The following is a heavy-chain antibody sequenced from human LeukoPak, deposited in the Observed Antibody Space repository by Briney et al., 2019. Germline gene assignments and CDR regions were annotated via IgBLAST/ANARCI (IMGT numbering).Heavy chain of an antibody. J-gene: IGHJ4*02. CDR1: GYTFTGYN. Sequence: ASAKVSCKASGYTFTGYNMHWVRQAPGQGLEWMGWINPNSGGTNYAQKFQGRVTMTRDTSINTAYMELGRLTSDDTALYYCTKEGVDSYWGQGTLVTVSS. V-gene: IGHV1-2*02. CDR3: TKEGVDSY. CDR2: INPNSGGT. D-gene: IGHD3-22*01.